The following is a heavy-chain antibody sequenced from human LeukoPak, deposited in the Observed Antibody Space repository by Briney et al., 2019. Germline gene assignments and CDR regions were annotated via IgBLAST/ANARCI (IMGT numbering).Heavy chain of an antibody. J-gene: IGHJ3*02. D-gene: IGHD3-22*01. CDR2: IYYSGST. Sequence: TSETLSLTCTVSGGSISSSSYYWGWIRQPPGRGLEWIGSIYYSGSTYYNPSLKSRVTISVDTSKNQFSLKLSSVTAADTAVYYCARDRSDYYDSSGYYRDAFDIWGQGTMVTVSS. V-gene: IGHV4-39*07. CDR1: GGSISSSSYY. CDR3: ARDRSDYYDSSGYYRDAFDI.